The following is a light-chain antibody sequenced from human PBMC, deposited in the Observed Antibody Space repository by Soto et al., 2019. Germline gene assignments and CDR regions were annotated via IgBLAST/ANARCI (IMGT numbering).Light chain of an antibody. CDR3: TQSTNLPPT. V-gene: IGKV2-29*03. Sequence: DVVMTQTPLSLSVAPGQPASISCKSSQSLLHITGETFLFWYLQKPGQSPQLLIYEVSTRVSGVPDRFSGSGSGKDFTLEISRVETDDVGIYYCTQSTNLPPTFGQGTRLEIX. CDR1: QSLLHITGETF. J-gene: IGKJ5*01. CDR2: EVS.